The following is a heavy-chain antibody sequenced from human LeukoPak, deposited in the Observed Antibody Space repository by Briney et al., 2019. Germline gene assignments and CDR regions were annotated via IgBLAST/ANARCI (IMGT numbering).Heavy chain of an antibody. D-gene: IGHD4-11*01. CDR2: VHHTFSS. J-gene: IGHJ4*02. V-gene: IGHV4-59*02. CDR1: GASVNDYF. Sequence: PSETLSLTCTVSGASVNDYFWSWIRQPPGKGLEWIGNVHHTFSSNFSPSLKSRVTISMDTSKSQVSLRLSSVTAADTAVYYCAYYSVLGRTFDDWGQGTLVTVSS. CDR3: AYYSVLGRTFDD.